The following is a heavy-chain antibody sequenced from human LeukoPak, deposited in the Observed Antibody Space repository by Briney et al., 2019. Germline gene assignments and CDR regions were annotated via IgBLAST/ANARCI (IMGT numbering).Heavy chain of an antibody. V-gene: IGHV4-4*07. J-gene: IGHJ5*02. Sequence: KPSETLSLTCTVSGGSISSYYWSWIRQPAGKGLEWIGRIYTTGSTNYNPSLKSRVTMSVDTSKNQFSLKLTSVTAADTAVYYCVTQQWLVSNWFDPWGQGTLVTVSS. CDR1: GGSISSYY. D-gene: IGHD6-19*01. CDR3: VTQQWLVSNWFDP. CDR2: IYTTGST.